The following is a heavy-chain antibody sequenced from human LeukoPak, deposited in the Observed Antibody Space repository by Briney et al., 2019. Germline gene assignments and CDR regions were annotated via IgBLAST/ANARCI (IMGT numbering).Heavy chain of an antibody. CDR3: ARDPHRYGDSWFDP. Sequence: PSETLSLTCTVSGGSISSYYWSWIRQPPGKGLEWIGYIYYSGSTNYNPSLKSRVTMSVDTSKNQFSLKLSSVTAADTAVYYCARDPHRYGDSWFDPWGQGTLVTVSS. D-gene: IGHD1-14*01. V-gene: IGHV4-59*12. CDR2: IYYSGST. CDR1: GGSISSYY. J-gene: IGHJ5*02.